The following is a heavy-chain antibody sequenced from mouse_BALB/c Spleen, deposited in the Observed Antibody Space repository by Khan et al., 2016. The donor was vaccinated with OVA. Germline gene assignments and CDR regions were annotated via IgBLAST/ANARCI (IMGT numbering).Heavy chain of an antibody. CDR3: ARSLYYNYGYALDY. CDR2: ISSTGST. Sequence: QLEESGPGLVKPSQSLSLTCTVTGYSITNDYAWNWIRQFPGNKLEWMGYISSTGSTSYNPSLKSRISITRDTSKNQSFLQLRSVTSEDTATYYCARSLYYNYGYALDYWGRGTSVTVSS. V-gene: IGHV3-2*02. D-gene: IGHD2-4*01. J-gene: IGHJ4*01. CDR1: GYSITNDYA.